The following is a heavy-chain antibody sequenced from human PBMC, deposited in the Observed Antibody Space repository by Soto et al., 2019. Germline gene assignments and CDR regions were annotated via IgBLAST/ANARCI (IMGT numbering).Heavy chain of an antibody. Sequence: QVQLQESGPGLVKPSETLSLTCTVSGGSVSSGSYYWSWIRQPPGKGLEWIGYIYYSGSTNYNPSLKSRVTISVDTSKNQFSLKLSSVTAADTAVYYCARDLEGMDVWGQGTTVTVSS. V-gene: IGHV4-61*01. CDR3: ARDLEGMDV. J-gene: IGHJ6*02. CDR2: IYYSGST. CDR1: GGSVSSGSYY.